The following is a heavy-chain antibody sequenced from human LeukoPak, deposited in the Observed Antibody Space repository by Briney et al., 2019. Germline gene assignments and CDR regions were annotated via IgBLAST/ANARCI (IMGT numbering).Heavy chain of an antibody. Sequence: GGSLRLSCAASGFTFSSYGMHWVRQAPGKGLEWVAVISYDGSNKYYADSVKGRFTISRDNSKNTLYLQMNSLRAEDTAVYYCARDRNDDGSVYYEDDYFDYWGQGTLVTVSS. D-gene: IGHD3-22*01. CDR3: ARDRNDDGSVYYEDDYFDY. J-gene: IGHJ4*02. CDR2: ISYDGSNK. CDR1: GFTFSSYG. V-gene: IGHV3-30*03.